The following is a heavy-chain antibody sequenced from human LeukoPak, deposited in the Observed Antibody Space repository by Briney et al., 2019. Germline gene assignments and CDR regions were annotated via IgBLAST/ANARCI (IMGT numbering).Heavy chain of an antibody. CDR2: IYPSGGGS. CDR1: GYTFTNFY. Sequence: ASVKVSCKASGYTFTNFYLHWVRQAPGHGLVWMGIIYPSGGGSSYAQKFQGRVTMTRDTATSKVYMEVSSLTSQDAAVYYCARAYSGYSIDFWGQGTLVTVSS. D-gene: IGHD3-22*01. CDR3: ARAYSGYSIDF. V-gene: IGHV1-46*01. J-gene: IGHJ4*02.